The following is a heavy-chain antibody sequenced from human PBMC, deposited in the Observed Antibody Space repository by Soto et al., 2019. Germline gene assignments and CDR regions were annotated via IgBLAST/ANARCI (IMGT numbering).Heavy chain of an antibody. CDR1: GFTFGDYA. V-gene: IGHV3-49*03. J-gene: IGHJ6*03. D-gene: IGHD3-10*01. CDR2: IRSKAYGGTT. CDR3: TTPYGSASDYSSYSMDV. Sequence: GSLRLSCTASGFTFGDYAMSWFRQAPGKGLEWVGFIRSKAYGGTTEYAASVKGRLTISRDDSKSIAYLQMNSLKTEDTAVYYCTTPYGSASDYSSYSMDVCGKGTTLTVSS.